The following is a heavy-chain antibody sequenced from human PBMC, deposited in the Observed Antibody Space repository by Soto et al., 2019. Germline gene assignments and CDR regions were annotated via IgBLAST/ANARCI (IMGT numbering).Heavy chain of an antibody. J-gene: IGHJ5*02. V-gene: IGHV3-74*01. CDR1: GFAFSSYW. D-gene: IGHD6-19*01. CDR3: ARAVQGIAVAGTVRWFDP. Sequence: PVGSLRLSCAASGFAFSSYWMHWFRQAPGKGLVWVSRINSDGSSTTYADSVKGRFTISRDNAKNTLYLQMNSLRAEDTAVYYCARAVQGIAVAGTVRWFDPWGQGTLVTVS. CDR2: INSDGSST.